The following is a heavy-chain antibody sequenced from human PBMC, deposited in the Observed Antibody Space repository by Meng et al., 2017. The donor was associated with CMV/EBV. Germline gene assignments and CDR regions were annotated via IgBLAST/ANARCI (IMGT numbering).Heavy chain of an antibody. CDR1: GFTFSSYG. CDR3: ANVAQSPGWELHHYYYGMDV. CDR2: IRYDGSNK. D-gene: IGHD1-26*01. J-gene: IGHJ6*02. V-gene: IGHV3-30*02. Sequence: GESLKISCAASGFTFSSYGMHWVRQAPGKGLEWVAFIRYDGSNKYYADSVKGQFTISRDNSKNTLYLQINSLRAEDTAVYYCANVAQSPGWELHHYYYGMDVWGQGTTVTVSS.